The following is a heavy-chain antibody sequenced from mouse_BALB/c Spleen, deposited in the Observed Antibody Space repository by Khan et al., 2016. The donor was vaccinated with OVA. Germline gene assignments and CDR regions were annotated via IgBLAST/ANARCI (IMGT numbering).Heavy chain of an antibody. CDR1: GHAFSNYW. D-gene: IGHD2-3*01. CDR3: AREGYDGYYRAWFAY. CDR2: IYPGEANT. Sequence: QVQLQQSGAELVRPGSSVKISCKASGHAFSNYWMNWVKQRPGQGLEWIGQIYPGEANTNYNGKFKGKVTLTVDKSSSTAYMQLSSLTSEDSAVDFCAREGYDGYYRAWFAYWGQGTLVTVSA. V-gene: IGHV1-80*01. J-gene: IGHJ3*01.